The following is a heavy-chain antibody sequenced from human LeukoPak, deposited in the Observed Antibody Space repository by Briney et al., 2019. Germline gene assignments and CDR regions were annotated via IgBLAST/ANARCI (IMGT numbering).Heavy chain of an antibody. V-gene: IGHV3-23*01. Sequence: PGGSLRLSCAASGFRFSSYAMSWVRQAPGKGLEWVSAISGSGVSTYYADSVKGRFTISRDNSKNTLYLQMNSLRAEDTAVYYCARDQAFKHGFDYWGQGTLVTVSS. CDR3: ARDQAFKHGFDY. CDR1: GFRFSSYA. J-gene: IGHJ4*02. D-gene: IGHD3-16*01. CDR2: ISGSGVST.